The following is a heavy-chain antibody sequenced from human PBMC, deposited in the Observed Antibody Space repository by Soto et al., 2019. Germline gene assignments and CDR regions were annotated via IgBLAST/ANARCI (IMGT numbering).Heavy chain of an antibody. CDR3: ARDTGIWSGYDAPYYYYGMHV. J-gene: IGHJ6*02. CDR2: INPNSGGT. V-gene: IGHV1-2*02. CDR1: GYTFTGYY. D-gene: IGHD3-3*01. Sequence: ASVKVSCKASGYTFTGYYMHWVRQAPGQGLEWMGWINPNSGGTNYAQKFQGRVTMTRDTSISTAYMELSRLRSDDTAVYYCARDTGIWSGYDAPYYYYGMHVWGQGTTVTVYS.